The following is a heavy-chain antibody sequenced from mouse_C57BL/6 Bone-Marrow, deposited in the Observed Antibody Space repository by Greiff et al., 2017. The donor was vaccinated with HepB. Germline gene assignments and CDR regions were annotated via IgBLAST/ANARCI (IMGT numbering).Heavy chain of an antibody. V-gene: IGHV2-3*01. CDR2: IWGDGST. Sequence: VKLQESGPGLVAPSQSLSITCTVSGFSLTSYGVSWVRQPPGKGLEWLGVIWGDGSTNYHSALISRLSISKDNSKSQVFLKLNSRQTDDTATYYCAKDYEWGAWFAYWGQGTRVTVSA. CDR1: GFSLTSYG. CDR3: AKDYEWGAWFAY. D-gene: IGHD2-4*01. J-gene: IGHJ3*01.